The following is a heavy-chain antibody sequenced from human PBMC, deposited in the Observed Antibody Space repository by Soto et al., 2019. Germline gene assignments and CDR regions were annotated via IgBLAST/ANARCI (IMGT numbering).Heavy chain of an antibody. CDR1: GYSFTSYW. CDR2: IYPGDSDT. CDR3: ARDVIAADPTYYYYGMDV. D-gene: IGHD6-25*01. V-gene: IGHV5-51*01. Sequence: GESLKISCKGSGYSFTSYWIGWVRQMPGKGLEWMGIIYPGDSDTRYSPSFQGQVTISADKSVSTAYLQWSSLKASDTAMYYCARDVIAADPTYYYYGMDVWGQGTTVTVSS. J-gene: IGHJ6*02.